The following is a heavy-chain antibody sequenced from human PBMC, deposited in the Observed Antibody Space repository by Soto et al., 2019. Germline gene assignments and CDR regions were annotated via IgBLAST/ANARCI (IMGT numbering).Heavy chain of an antibody. J-gene: IGHJ3*02. V-gene: IGHV1-46*03. D-gene: IGHD6-19*01. CDR2: INPSGGST. CDR3: ARVGYSSGWPPGYDAFDI. CDR1: GYTFTSYY. Sequence: GASVKVSCKASGYTFTSYYMHWVRQAPGQGLEWMGIINPSGGSTSYAQKFQGRVTMTRDTSTSTAYMELSSLRSEDTAVYYCARVGYSSGWPPGYDAFDIWGQGTMVTVSS.